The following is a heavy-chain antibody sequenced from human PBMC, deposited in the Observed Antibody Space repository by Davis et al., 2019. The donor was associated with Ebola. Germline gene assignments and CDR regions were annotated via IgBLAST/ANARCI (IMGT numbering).Heavy chain of an antibody. CDR2: IIPILGIA. CDR3: ARVSGWFRELGYWFDP. V-gene: IGHV1-69*04. CDR1: ACPFLRYA. J-gene: IGHJ5*02. D-gene: IGHD3-10*01. Sequence: SVKVSCKASACPFLRYAISWVRQAPGQGLEWMGRIIPILGIANYAQKFHGRVTITADKSTSTAYMKLSSLRSEDTAVYYCARVSGWFRELGYWFDPWGQGTLVTVSS.